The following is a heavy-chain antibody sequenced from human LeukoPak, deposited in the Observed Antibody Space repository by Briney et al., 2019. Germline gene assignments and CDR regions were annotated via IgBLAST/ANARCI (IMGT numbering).Heavy chain of an antibody. J-gene: IGHJ4*02. CDR3: ARGYTCGY. D-gene: IGHD5-18*01. Sequence: GGSLRLSCAASGFTFSSYAIHWVRQAPGKGLEWVAVISSDGRDKHHADSVKGRFTISRDNSKNTLYLQTNSLRAEDTAVYYCARGYTCGYWGQGTLVIVSS. CDR2: ISSDGRDK. CDR1: GFTFSSYA. V-gene: IGHV3-30*03.